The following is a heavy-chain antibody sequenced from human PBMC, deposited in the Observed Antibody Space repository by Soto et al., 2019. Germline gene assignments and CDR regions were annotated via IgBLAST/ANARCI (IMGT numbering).Heavy chain of an antibody. V-gene: IGHV3-23*01. D-gene: IGHD4-4*01. CDR3: AKVQRWRPRVDAFDI. Sequence: PGGSLRLSCAASGFTFSSQSMSWVRQAPGKGMEWLSAMIVSGGSTYYADSVKGRFTISRDNSKNRLYLQMNSRRAEDTAADYCAKVQRWRPRVDAFDIWGQGTMVTVSS. J-gene: IGHJ3*02. CDR1: GFTFSSQS. CDR2: MIVSGGST.